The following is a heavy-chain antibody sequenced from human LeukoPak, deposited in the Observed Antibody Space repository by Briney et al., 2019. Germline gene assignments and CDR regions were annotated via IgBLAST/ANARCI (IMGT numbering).Heavy chain of an antibody. D-gene: IGHD6-19*01. CDR3: ARLAVAGTVSFDY. CDR1: GGSISSSSYY. V-gene: IGHV4-39*01. Sequence: SETLSLTCTVSGGSISSSSYYWGWIRQPPGKGLEWIGSIHYSGSTYYNPSLKSRVTISVDTSKNQFSLKLSSVTAADTAVYYCARLAVAGTVSFDYWGQGTLVTVSS. CDR2: IHYSGST. J-gene: IGHJ4*02.